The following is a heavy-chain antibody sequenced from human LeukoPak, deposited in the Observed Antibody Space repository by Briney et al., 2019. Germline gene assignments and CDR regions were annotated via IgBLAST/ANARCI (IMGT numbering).Heavy chain of an antibody. D-gene: IGHD2-15*01. J-gene: IGHJ4*02. Sequence: GGSLRLSCAASGFTFSNYAMNWVRQAPGKGLDWVSLISDSGGTTYYGDSVKGRFTISRDNSKNTLYLQMNSLRAEDTAVYYCAKGKGYSAPNYYFDYWGQGTLVTVSS. CDR3: AKGKGYSAPNYYFDY. V-gene: IGHV3-23*01. CDR1: GFTFSNYA. CDR2: ISDSGGTT.